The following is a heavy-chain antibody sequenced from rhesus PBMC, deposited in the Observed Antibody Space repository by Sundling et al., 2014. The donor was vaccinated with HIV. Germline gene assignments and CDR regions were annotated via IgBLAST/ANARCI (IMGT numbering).Heavy chain of an antibody. CDR1: GGSISGFY. CDR2: IHGRGTST. D-gene: IGHD5-24*01. J-gene: IGHJ5-1*01. Sequence: QVQLRESGPGLVKPSETLSLTCAVSGGSISGFYWNWIRQLPGKGLEWIGYIHGRGTSTNYNPSLKSRVTLSVDTSKNHLSLKLSSVTAADTAFYHCVRVGGDVWGPGVLVTVSS. V-gene: IGHV4-169*01. CDR3: VRVGGDV.